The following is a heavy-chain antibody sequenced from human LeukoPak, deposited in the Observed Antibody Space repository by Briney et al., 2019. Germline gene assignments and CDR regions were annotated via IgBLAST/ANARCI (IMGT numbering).Heavy chain of an antibody. CDR1: GYTFTSYY. CDR3: AREGTITMVRGVIIGPFDY. V-gene: IGHV1-46*01. D-gene: IGHD3-10*01. J-gene: IGHJ4*02. CDR2: INPSGGST. Sequence: ASVKVSCKASGYTFTSYYMHWVRQAPGQGLEWMGIINPSGGSTSYAQKFQGRVTMTRDTSTSTVYMELSSLRSEDTAVYYCAREGTITMVRGVIIGPFDYWGQGTLVTVSS.